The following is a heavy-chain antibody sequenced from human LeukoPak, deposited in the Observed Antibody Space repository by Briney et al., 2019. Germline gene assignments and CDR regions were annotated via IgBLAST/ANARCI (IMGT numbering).Heavy chain of an antibody. Sequence: GGSLRLSCAASGFTFSSYAMHWVRQAPGKGLEWVAVISYDGSNKYYADSVKGRFTISRDNSKNTLYLQMNSLRAEDTAVYYCARDKGVAGTCLKRYYYGMDVWGQGTTVTVSS. J-gene: IGHJ6*02. D-gene: IGHD6-19*01. V-gene: IGHV3-30-3*01. CDR1: GFTFSSYA. CDR2: ISYDGSNK. CDR3: ARDKGVAGTCLKRYYYGMDV.